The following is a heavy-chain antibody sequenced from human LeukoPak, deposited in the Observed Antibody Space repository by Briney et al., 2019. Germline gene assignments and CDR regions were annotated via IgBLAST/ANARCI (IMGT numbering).Heavy chain of an antibody. Sequence: PGGSLRLSCAASGFTFSSYSMNWVRQAPGKGLEWVSSISSSSSYVYYADSVKGRFTISRDNAKNSLYLQMNSLRAEDTAVYYCARDRQQLVEGQYYYYGMDVWGQGTTVTVSS. CDR2: ISSSSSYV. D-gene: IGHD6-13*01. V-gene: IGHV3-21*01. CDR1: GFTFSSYS. J-gene: IGHJ6*02. CDR3: ARDRQQLVEGQYYYYGMDV.